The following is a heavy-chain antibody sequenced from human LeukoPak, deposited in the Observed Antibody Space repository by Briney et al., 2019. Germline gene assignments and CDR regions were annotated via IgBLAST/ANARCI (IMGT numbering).Heavy chain of an antibody. CDR3: ASPQHDILTGYWNDAFDI. Sequence: ASVKVSCKASGYTFTGYYMHWVRQAPGQGLEWMGWINPNSGGTNYAQKFQGWVTMTRDTSISTAYMELSSLRSEDTAVYYCASPQHDILTGYWNDAFDIWGQGTMVTVSS. D-gene: IGHD3-9*01. CDR1: GYTFTGYY. V-gene: IGHV1-2*04. CDR2: INPNSGGT. J-gene: IGHJ3*02.